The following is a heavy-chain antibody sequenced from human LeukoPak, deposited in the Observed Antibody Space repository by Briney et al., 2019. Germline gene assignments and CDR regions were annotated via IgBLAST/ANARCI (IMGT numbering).Heavy chain of an antibody. CDR3: AREDGSSCFDN. D-gene: IGHD6-13*01. CDR2: IYYSGST. V-gene: IGHV4-30-4*08. J-gene: IGHJ4*02. Sequence: SETLSLTCSVSGXSISSLYWSWIRQPPGKGLEWIGYIYYSGSTYYNPSLKSRVAISVDTSKNQFSLKLISVTAADTAMYYCAREDGSSCFDNWGQGTLVTVSS. CDR1: GXSISSLY.